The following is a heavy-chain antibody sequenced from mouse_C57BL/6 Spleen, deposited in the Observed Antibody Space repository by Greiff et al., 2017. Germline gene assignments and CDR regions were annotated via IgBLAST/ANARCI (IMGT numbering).Heavy chain of an antibody. V-gene: IGHV1-80*01. CDR3: ARWGVYGSSYAMDY. J-gene: IGHJ4*01. CDR1: GYAFSSYW. Sequence: VQLQQSGAELVKPGASVKISCKASGYAFSSYWMNWVKQRPGKGLEWIGQIYPGDGDTNYNGKFKGKATLTADKSSSTAYMQLSSLTSEDSAVYFCARWGVYGSSYAMDYWGQGTSVTVSS. CDR2: IYPGDGDT. D-gene: IGHD1-1*01.